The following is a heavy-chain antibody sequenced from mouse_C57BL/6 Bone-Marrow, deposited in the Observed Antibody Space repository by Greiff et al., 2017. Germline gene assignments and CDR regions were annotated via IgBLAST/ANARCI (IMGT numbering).Heavy chain of an antibody. CDR2: ISDGGSYT. CDR1: GFTFSSYA. Sequence: DVMLVESGGGLVKPGGSLKLSCAASGFTFSSYAMSWVRQTPEKRLEWVATISDGGSYTYYPDNVKGRFTISRDNAKNNLYLQMSHLKSEDTAMYYCAREGTGSWFAYWGQGTLVTVSA. V-gene: IGHV5-4*01. CDR3: AREGTGSWFAY. D-gene: IGHD4-1*01. J-gene: IGHJ3*01.